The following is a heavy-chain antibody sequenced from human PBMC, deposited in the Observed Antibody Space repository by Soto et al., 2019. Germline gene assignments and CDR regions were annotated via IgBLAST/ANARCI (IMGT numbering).Heavy chain of an antibody. D-gene: IGHD5-18*01. CDR2: INRDGSIT. CDR3: ARGYSDYPYYAMDV. CDR1: GFNFSYNA. V-gene: IGHV3-74*01. Sequence: GGSLRLSCVASGFNFSYNAMSWVRQAPGKGLVWVSRINRDGSITSYADSVKGRFTISRDNAKNTLYLQMNSLRAEDTAVYYCARGYSDYPYYAMDVWGQGTTVTVS. J-gene: IGHJ6*02.